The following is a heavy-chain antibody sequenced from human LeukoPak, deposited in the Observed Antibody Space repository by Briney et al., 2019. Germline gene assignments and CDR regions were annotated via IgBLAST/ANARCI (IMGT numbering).Heavy chain of an antibody. D-gene: IGHD3-16*02. J-gene: IGHJ6*02. CDR3: AKEGYDYVWGSYXYSXYXXYXMDV. Sequence: TGGSLRLSCAASGFTFSSYGMHWVRQAPGKGLEWVAVISYDGSNKYYADSVKGRFTISRDNSKNTLYLQMNSLRAEDTAVYYCAKEGYDYVWGSYXYSXYXXYXMDVWGQGTTVTVS. CDR1: GFTFSSYG. V-gene: IGHV3-30*18. CDR2: ISYDGSNK.